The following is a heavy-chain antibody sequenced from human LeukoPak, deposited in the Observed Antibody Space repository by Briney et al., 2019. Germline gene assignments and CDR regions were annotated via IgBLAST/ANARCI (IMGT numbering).Heavy chain of an antibody. Sequence: PGGSLRLSCAASGFTFSSYAMHWVRQAPGKGLGWVAVISYDGSNKYYADSVKGRFTISRDNSKNTLYLQMNSLRAEDTAVYYCARDRRYSGYDSYYGMDVWGQGTTVTVSS. V-gene: IGHV3-30-3*01. CDR3: ARDRRYSGYDSYYGMDV. CDR2: ISYDGSNK. D-gene: IGHD5-12*01. CDR1: GFTFSSYA. J-gene: IGHJ6*02.